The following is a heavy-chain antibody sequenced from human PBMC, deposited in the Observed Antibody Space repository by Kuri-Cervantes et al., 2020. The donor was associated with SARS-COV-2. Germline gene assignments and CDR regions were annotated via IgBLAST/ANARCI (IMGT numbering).Heavy chain of an antibody. V-gene: IGHV4-38-2*02. J-gene: IGHJ4*02. D-gene: IGHD2-15*01. Sequence: GSLRLSCAASGFTFSNAWMSWVRQAPGKELEWIGSIFHSGSTYYNPSLKSRVTIFVDTSKNQFSLELSSVTAADTAVYYCARDGLAYCSGGSCYSDYHFDYWGQGNLVTCAS. CDR3: ARDGLAYCSGGSCYSDYHFDY. CDR1: GFTFSNAW. CDR2: IFHSGST.